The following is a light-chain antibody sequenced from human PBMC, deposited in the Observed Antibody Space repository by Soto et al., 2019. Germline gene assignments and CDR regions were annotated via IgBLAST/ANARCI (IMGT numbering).Light chain of an antibody. V-gene: IGLV2-23*01. CDR1: SNTIGGYNV. Sequence: QSVLTQPASVSGSPGQSITISCTGSSNTIGGYNVVSWYQQHPGKAPKVIIYEGIKRPSGVSNRFSGAISGSTASLTISGLQAKDEADYYCCSYVGATTDVFGSGTKLTVL. CDR3: CSYVGATTDV. J-gene: IGLJ1*01. CDR2: EGI.